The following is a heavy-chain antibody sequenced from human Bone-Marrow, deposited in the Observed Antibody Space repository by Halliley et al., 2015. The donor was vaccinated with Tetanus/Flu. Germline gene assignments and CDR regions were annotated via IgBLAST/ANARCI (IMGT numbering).Heavy chain of an antibody. Sequence: SLRLSCAASGFTFSSYGMHWVRQAPGKGLEWVASISFDGSTNYADSVKGRFTFSRDNSKNTLYLQMNSLRAEDTAMYYCARENDYAEEHWYFDLWGRGTLVSVSS. CDR2: ISFDGST. CDR1: GFTFSSYG. J-gene: IGHJ2*01. CDR3: ARENDYAEEHWYFDL. D-gene: IGHD4-17*01. V-gene: IGHV3-30*03.